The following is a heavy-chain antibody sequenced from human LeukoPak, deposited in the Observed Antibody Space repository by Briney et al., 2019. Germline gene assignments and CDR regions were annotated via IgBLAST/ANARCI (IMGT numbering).Heavy chain of an antibody. J-gene: IGHJ4*02. V-gene: IGHV3-48*03. CDR1: GFTFSSYE. CDR2: ISSSGSTI. Sequence: GGSLRLSCAASGFTFSSYEMNWVRQAPGKGLEWVSYISSSGSTIYYADSVKGRFTISRDNAKNSLYLQMNSLRAEDTAVYYCARFGSWELTRDYWGQGTLVTVSS. CDR3: ARFGSWELTRDY. D-gene: IGHD1-26*01.